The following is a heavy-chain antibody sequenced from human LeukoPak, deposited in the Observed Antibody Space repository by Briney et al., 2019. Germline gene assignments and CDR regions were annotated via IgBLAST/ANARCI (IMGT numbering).Heavy chain of an antibody. Sequence: GGPLRLSCAASGNYWMHWVRQVPGKGLVWVSHINSNGSWTSYADSVKGRFTISKDNAKNTVYLQMNSLRAEDTAVYYCVSFYETYWGRGTLVTVSS. CDR2: INSNGSWT. J-gene: IGHJ4*02. V-gene: IGHV3-74*01. CDR3: VSFYETY. CDR1: GNYW. D-gene: IGHD2/OR15-2a*01.